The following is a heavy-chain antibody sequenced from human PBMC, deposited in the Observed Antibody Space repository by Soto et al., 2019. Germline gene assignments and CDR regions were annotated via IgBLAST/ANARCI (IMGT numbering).Heavy chain of an antibody. J-gene: IGHJ4*02. CDR3: ARDYYDSSGYYSYYFDY. CDR1: GFTFSSYA. V-gene: IGHV3-30-3*01. Sequence: GGSLRLSCAASGFTFSSYAMHWVRQAPGKGLEWVAVISYDGSNKYYADSVKGRFTISRDNSKNTLYLQMNSLRAEDTAVYYCARDYYDSSGYYSYYFDYWGQGTLVTVSS. D-gene: IGHD3-22*01. CDR2: ISYDGSNK.